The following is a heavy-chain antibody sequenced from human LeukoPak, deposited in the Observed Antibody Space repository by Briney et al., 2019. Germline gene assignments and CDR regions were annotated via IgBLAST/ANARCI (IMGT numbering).Heavy chain of an antibody. J-gene: IGHJ4*02. CDR1: GYTFTGYY. D-gene: IGHD6-6*01. CDR3: AREPYSSSSLGDY. Sequence: PMASVKVSCTASGYTFTGYYMHWVRQAPGQGLEWMGWINPNSGGTNYAQKFQGRVTMTRDTSISTAYMELSRLRSDDTAVYYCAREPYSSSSLGDYWGQGTLVTVSS. CDR2: INPNSGGT. V-gene: IGHV1-2*02.